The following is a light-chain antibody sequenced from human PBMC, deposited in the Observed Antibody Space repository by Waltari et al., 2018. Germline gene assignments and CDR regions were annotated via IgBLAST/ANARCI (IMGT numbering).Light chain of an antibody. CDR3: QVWDSRTDHWV. CDR2: DDT. CDR1: NIGGKS. V-gene: IGLV3-21*04. J-gene: IGLJ3*02. Sequence: SYVLTQPPSVSVAPGETARIMCGGNNIGGKSVHWYQQKPGQAPVLVIYDDTDRHSGSPVRIAVANSGNTAALTSSRGEVGDEADFYCQVWDSRTDHWVFGGGTRLTVL.